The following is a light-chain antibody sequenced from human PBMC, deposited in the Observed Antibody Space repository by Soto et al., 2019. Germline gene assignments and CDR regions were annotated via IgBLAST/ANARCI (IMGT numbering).Light chain of an antibody. Sequence: LTQPASVSGSPGQSITVSCTGTSSDVGGYNSVSWYQQHPGKPPKLIIYEVSNRPSGVSDRFSGSKSGNTASLTISGLQAEDEADYYCSSYTSTSSYVFATGTKVTV. V-gene: IGLV2-14*03. CDR3: SSYTSTSSYV. CDR1: SSDVGGYNS. J-gene: IGLJ1*01. CDR2: EVS.